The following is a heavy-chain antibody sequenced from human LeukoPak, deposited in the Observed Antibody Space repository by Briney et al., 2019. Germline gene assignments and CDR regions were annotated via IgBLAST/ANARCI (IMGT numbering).Heavy chain of an antibody. J-gene: IGHJ6*02. CDR3: ARGGYEYGMDV. Sequence: GGSLRLSCAGSGFTFSSYWMSWVRQAPGEGLEWVASIKRDGSEEYYVDSVKGRFTISRDNAKNTLYLQMNSLRAEDTAVYYCARGGYEYGMDVWGQGTTVTVSS. CDR1: GFTFSSYW. V-gene: IGHV3-7*01. CDR2: IKRDGSEE.